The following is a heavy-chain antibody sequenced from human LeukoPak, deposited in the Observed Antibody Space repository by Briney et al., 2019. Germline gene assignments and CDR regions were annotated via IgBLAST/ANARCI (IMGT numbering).Heavy chain of an antibody. J-gene: IGHJ4*02. D-gene: IGHD2-8*02. CDR2: LSRGGSTT. Sequence: GGSLTLSCAGTGFAFNMFAIDGVRQAPGKGLEWVSGLSRGGSTTNYADSVKGRFTISRDKSQNSVFLQLNSLRPDDTAVYFCARQQRIRHCTEGVCTEGYYFDYWGQGTLVTVSS. V-gene: IGHV3-23*01. CDR3: ARQQRIRHCTEGVCTEGYYFDY. CDR1: GFAFNMFA.